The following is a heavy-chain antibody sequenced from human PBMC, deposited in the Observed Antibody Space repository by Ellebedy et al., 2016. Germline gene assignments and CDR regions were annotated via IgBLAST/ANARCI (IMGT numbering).Heavy chain of an antibody. CDR1: GGSMTGIHYY. D-gene: IGHD6-19*01. Sequence: SETLSLTCTVSGGSMTGIHYYWGWIRQPPGKGLEWIGSVYYSGSTVYNPSLKSLITMSVDTSKNQFSVHLRSVTAADTAVYYCARNATGWYFDYWGQGALVTVSS. V-gene: IGHV4-39*01. CDR2: VYYSGST. CDR3: ARNATGWYFDY. J-gene: IGHJ4*01.